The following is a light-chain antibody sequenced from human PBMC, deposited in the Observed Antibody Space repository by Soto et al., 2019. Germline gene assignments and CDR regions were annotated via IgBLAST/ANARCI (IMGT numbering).Light chain of an antibody. J-gene: IGKJ1*01. Sequence: EIVLTQSPGTLSLSPWERATLSCRASQSVSSSYLAWYQQRPGQAPRLLIYGASTGATGIPDRFSGSGSGSDFTLTISRLEPEDFAVYYCQQYGSSPDTFGQGTKVEIK. CDR3: QQYGSSPDT. V-gene: IGKV3-20*01. CDR1: QSVSSSY. CDR2: GAS.